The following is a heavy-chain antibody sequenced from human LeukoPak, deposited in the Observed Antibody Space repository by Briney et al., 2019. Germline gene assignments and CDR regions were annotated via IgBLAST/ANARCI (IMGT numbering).Heavy chain of an antibody. D-gene: IGHD2-2*01. J-gene: IGHJ5*02. Sequence: GGSLRLSCAASGFTFSSYWMHWIRQAPGKGLVWVSRINTDGSSTSYADSVKGRFTISRDNAKNTLYLQMNSLRAEDTAVYYCARDQCTSTSCYGYNWFDPWGQRTLVTVSS. CDR1: GFTFSSYW. V-gene: IGHV3-74*01. CDR3: ARDQCTSTSCYGYNWFDP. CDR2: INTDGSST.